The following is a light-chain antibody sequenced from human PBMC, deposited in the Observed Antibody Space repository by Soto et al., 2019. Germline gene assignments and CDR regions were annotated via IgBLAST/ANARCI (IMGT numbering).Light chain of an antibody. Sequence: EIVLTPVPATLFISPGDRATLSCRASQSVSSSLAWYQQIPGQAPRLLIYDASTRATGIPARFGGSGSGTEFTLTISSLQSEDFAVYYCQQYNNWPPLTFGGGTKVDIK. V-gene: IGKV3-15*01. J-gene: IGKJ4*01. CDR3: QQYNNWPPLT. CDR2: DAS. CDR1: QSVSSS.